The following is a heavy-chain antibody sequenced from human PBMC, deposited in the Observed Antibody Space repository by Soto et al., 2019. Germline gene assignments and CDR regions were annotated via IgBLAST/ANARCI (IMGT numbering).Heavy chain of an antibody. CDR3: ARGGYYYDSSGYSEYVQH. D-gene: IGHD3-22*01. Sequence: SETLSLTCTVSGGSISSGGYYWSWIRQHPGKGLEWIGYIYYSGSTYYNPSLKSRVTISVDTSKNQFSLKLSSVTAADTAVYYCARGGYYYDSSGYSEYVQHWGQGTLVTV. CDR2: IYYSGST. CDR1: GGSISSGGYY. J-gene: IGHJ1*01. V-gene: IGHV4-31*02.